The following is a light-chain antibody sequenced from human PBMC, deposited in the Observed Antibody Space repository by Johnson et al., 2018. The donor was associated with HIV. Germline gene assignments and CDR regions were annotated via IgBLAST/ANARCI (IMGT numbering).Light chain of an antibody. CDR1: SSNIGNNY. Sequence: QAVLTQPPSVSAAPGQKVTISCSGSSSNIGNNYVSWYQQPPGTAPKLLIYETNKRPSGIPDRFSGSKSGTSATLGITGLQTGDEADYYCGTWDSSLSGVFGTGTKVTVL. V-gene: IGLV1-51*02. J-gene: IGLJ1*01. CDR2: ETN. CDR3: GTWDSSLSGV.